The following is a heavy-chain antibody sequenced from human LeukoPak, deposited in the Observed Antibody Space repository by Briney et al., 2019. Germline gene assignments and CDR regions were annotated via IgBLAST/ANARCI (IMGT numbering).Heavy chain of an antibody. CDR3: AREGYYGSGSPPSLYFDY. J-gene: IGHJ4*02. Sequence: SGGSLRLSCATSGVTFSNFAMHWVRQAPGKGLEWVAAILYDGIDQYYGESVKGRFTISRDNSRNTLYLQMNSLRAEDTAVYFCAREGYYGSGSPPSLYFDYWGQGTLVTVSS. CDR1: GVTFSNFA. CDR2: ILYDGIDQ. D-gene: IGHD3-10*01. V-gene: IGHV3-30*04.